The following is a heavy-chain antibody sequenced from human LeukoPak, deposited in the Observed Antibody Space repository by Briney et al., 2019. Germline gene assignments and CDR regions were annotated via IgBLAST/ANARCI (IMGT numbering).Heavy chain of an antibody. Sequence: PGGSLRLSCAASGFTFSDYYMSWIRQAPGKGLEWVSYISSSGSTIYYADSVKGRFTISRDNAKNSLYLRMNSLRAEDTAVYYCASEGGNWNDASDINDYWGQGTLVTVSS. J-gene: IGHJ4*02. CDR2: ISSSGSTI. V-gene: IGHV3-11*01. CDR3: ASEGGNWNDASDINDY. CDR1: GFTFSDYY. D-gene: IGHD1-20*01.